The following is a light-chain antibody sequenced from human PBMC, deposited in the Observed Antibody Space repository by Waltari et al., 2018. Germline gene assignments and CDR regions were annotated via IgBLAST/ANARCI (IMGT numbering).Light chain of an antibody. Sequence: EIVMTQSPAILSVSPGERATLSCKASQNIGSNLAGYQQRRGQAPRLLIYGASTRATRIPDRFSGSGSGTEFTLTISSMRSEDFALYYCQQYDNRPSYSFGQGTKVDIK. J-gene: IGKJ2*01. CDR2: GAS. V-gene: IGKV3-15*01. CDR3: QQYDNRPSYS. CDR1: QNIGSN.